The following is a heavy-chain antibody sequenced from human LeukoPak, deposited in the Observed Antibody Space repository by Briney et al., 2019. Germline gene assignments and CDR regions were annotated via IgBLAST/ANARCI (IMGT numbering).Heavy chain of an antibody. CDR1: GYTFTGYY. V-gene: IGHV1-2*02. J-gene: IGHJ3*02. CDR2: INPNSGGT. D-gene: IGHD2-8*01. Sequence: VASVKVSCKASGYTFTGYYMHWVRQAPGQGLEWMGWINPNSGGTNYAQKFQGRVTMTRDTSISTAYMELSRLRSDDTAVYYCARPLMVPFSDAFDIWGQGTMVTISS. CDR3: ARPLMVPFSDAFDI.